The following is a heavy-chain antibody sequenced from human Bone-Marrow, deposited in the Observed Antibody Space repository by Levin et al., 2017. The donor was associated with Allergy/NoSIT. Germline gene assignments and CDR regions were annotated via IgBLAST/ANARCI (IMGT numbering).Heavy chain of an antibody. D-gene: IGHD5-12*01. J-gene: IGHJ5*02. CDR1: GFSLSSSGVF. V-gene: IGHV2-5*01. CDR3: ARRIWKYSGRSGYALFDP. Sequence: SFPSLVKPTQTLTLTCTFTGFSLSSSGVFFFCCFPPPFPSLSFLSLLSFSYAKRYSPSLMNRLTITKDTSKNQVVLTMTNVDPVDTATYYGARRIWKYSGRSGYALFDPWGQGTLVTVSS. CDR2: LSFSYAK.